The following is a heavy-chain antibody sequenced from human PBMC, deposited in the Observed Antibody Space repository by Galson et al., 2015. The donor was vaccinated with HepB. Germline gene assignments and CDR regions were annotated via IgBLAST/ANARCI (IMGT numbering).Heavy chain of an antibody. CDR1: GLAYSNYG. Sequence: SLRLSCAVSGLAYSNYGMIWVRQAPGKGLEWVSSISASGTYTFYADSGTGRCTISRNNTKTTVNLQMNSLRAEDTAVYYCANGCSITSCDNYFFHMDVWGKGTTVTVSS. D-gene: IGHD2-2*01. J-gene: IGHJ6*03. CDR3: ANGCSITSCDNYFFHMDV. CDR2: ISASGTYT. V-gene: IGHV3-23*01.